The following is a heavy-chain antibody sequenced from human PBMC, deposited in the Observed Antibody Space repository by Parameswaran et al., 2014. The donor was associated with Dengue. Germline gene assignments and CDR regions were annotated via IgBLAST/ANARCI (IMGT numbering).Heavy chain of an antibody. D-gene: IGHD3-3*01. CDR3: ARALRFLEWLDNWFDP. V-gene: IGHV1-69*01. Sequence: SWVRQAPGQGLEWMGGIIPIFGTANYAQKFQGRVTITADESTSTAYMELSSLRSEDTAVYYCARALRFLEWLDNWFDPWGQGTLVTVSS. CDR2: IIPIFGTA. J-gene: IGHJ5*02.